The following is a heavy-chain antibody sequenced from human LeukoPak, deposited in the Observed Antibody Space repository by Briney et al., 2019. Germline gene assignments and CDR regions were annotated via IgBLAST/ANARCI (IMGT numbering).Heavy chain of an antibody. CDR2: ITSDSRYI. J-gene: IGHJ4*02. CDR3: ATEGSFDY. Sequence: GGSLRLSCAASGFTFSSYSMNWVRQAPGKGLEWVSSITSDSRYIFYADSVKGRFTISRDNAKSSLYLQMNSLRAEDAAVYYCATEGSFDYWGQGTLVTVSS. V-gene: IGHV3-21*01. CDR1: GFTFSSYS.